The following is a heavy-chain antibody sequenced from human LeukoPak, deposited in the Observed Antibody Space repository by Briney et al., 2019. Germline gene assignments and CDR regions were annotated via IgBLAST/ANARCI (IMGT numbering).Heavy chain of an antibody. CDR2: ISGSGGST. CDR1: GFTFSSYA. D-gene: IGHD3-10*01. J-gene: IGHJ3*02. Sequence: GGSLRLSCAASGFTFSSYAMSWVRQAPGKGLEWVSAISGSGGSTCYADSVKGRFTISRDNSKNTLYLQMNSLRAEDTAVYYCAKDTRALLWFGETNDAFAIWGQGTMVTVSS. CDR3: AKDTRALLWFGETNDAFAI. V-gene: IGHV3-23*01.